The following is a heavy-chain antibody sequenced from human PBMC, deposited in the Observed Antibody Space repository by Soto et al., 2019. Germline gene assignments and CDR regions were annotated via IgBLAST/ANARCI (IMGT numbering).Heavy chain of an antibody. CDR1: GGTFSSYA. CDR2: IIPIFGTA. Sequence: QVQLVQSGAEVKKPGSSVKVSCKASGGTFSSYAISWVRQAPGQGLEWMGGIIPIFGTANYAQKFQGRVTITADKSKSTAYMELSSLRSEDTAVYYCASSSGSGYYYGSETVDYWGQGTLVTVSS. CDR3: ASSSGSGYYYGSETVDY. V-gene: IGHV1-69*06. J-gene: IGHJ4*02. D-gene: IGHD3-10*01.